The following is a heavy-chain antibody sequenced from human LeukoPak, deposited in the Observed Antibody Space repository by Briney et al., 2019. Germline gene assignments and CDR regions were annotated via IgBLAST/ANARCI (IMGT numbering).Heavy chain of an antibody. Sequence: SETLSLTCTVSGGSISSSGYYWGWIRQPPGKGLEWIGSIFYTGSTYYNPSLKSRVTISVDTSKNQFSLKLNSVTAADTAVYYCARHCSGGTCYSDFDYWGQGTLVTVSS. D-gene: IGHD2-15*01. CDR3: ARHCSGGTCYSDFDY. CDR2: IFYTGST. CDR1: GGSISSSGYY. V-gene: IGHV4-39*01. J-gene: IGHJ4*02.